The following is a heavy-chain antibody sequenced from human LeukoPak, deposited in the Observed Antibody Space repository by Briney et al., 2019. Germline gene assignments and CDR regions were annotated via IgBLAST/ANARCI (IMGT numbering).Heavy chain of an antibody. D-gene: IGHD3-10*01. Sequence: SETLSLTCAVYGGSFSGYYWSWIRQPPGKGLEWIGEINHSGSTNYNPSLKSRVTISVDTSKNQFSLKLSSVTAADTAVYYCARLGDYYGSGSYSYYYYYMDVWGKGTTVTISS. CDR1: GGSFSGYY. CDR2: INHSGST. CDR3: ARLGDYYGSGSYSYYYYYMDV. V-gene: IGHV4-34*01. J-gene: IGHJ6*03.